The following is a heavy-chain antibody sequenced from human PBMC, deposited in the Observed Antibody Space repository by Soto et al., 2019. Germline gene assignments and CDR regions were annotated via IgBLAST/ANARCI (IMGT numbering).Heavy chain of an antibody. CDR2: INAGNGNT. Sequence: GASVKVSCKASGYTSTSYAMHWVRQAPGQRLEWMGWINAGNGNTKYSQKFQGRVTITRDTSASTAYMELSSLRPEDTAVYYCAMGERDYYYGMDVWGQGTTVTVSS. D-gene: IGHD3-16*01. V-gene: IGHV1-3*01. CDR1: GYTSTSYA. J-gene: IGHJ6*02. CDR3: AMGERDYYYGMDV.